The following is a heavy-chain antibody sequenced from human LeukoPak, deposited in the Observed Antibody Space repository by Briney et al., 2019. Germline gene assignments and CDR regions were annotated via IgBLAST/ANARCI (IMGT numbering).Heavy chain of an antibody. Sequence: ASVKVSCRASEYTFTGYYMHWVRQAPGQGLEWTGWINPNSGGTNYAQKFQGRVTMTRDTSISTAYMELSRLRSDDTAVYYCARGYYDSSGVDYWGQGTLVTVSS. CDR1: EYTFTGYY. J-gene: IGHJ4*02. CDR2: INPNSGGT. D-gene: IGHD3-22*01. V-gene: IGHV1-2*02. CDR3: ARGYYDSSGVDY.